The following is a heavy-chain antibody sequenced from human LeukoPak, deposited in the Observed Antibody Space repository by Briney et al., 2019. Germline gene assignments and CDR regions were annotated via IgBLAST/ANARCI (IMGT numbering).Heavy chain of an antibody. CDR3: ARGPVAGTLSSYYYGMDV. J-gene: IGHJ6*02. CDR1: GGTFSSYA. Sequence: EASVKVSCKASGGTFSSYAISWVRQAPGQGLEWMGGIIPIFGTANYAQKFQGRVTITADESTSTAYMELSSLGSEDTAVYYCARGPVAGTLSSYYYGMDVWGQGTTVTVSS. D-gene: IGHD6-19*01. V-gene: IGHV1-69*13. CDR2: IIPIFGTA.